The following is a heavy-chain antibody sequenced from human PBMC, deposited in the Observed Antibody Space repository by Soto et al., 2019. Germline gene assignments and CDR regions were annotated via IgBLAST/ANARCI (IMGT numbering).Heavy chain of an antibody. CDR3: ARDRALYYGMDV. V-gene: IGHV3-21*01. CDR2: ISSSSSYI. CDR1: GFTFSSYS. Sequence: LRLSCAASGFTFSSYSMNWVRQAPGKGLEWVSSISSSSSYIYYADSVKGRFTISRDNAKNSLYLQMNSLRAEDTAVYYCARDRALYYGMDVWGQGTTVTVSS. J-gene: IGHJ6*02.